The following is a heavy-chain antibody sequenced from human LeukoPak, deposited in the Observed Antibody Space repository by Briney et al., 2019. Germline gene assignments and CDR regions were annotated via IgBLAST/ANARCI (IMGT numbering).Heavy chain of an antibody. V-gene: IGHV3-23*01. D-gene: IGHD6-13*01. J-gene: IGHJ4*02. Sequence: GGSLRLSCAASGCTFSGYAMSWVRQAPGKGLDWVSTIGQSAGSTYFADSVKGRFTISRDNSKNTLYLQMNSLRAEDTAIFYCAKEAANSWSFDYWGQGTQVTVSS. CDR3: AKEAANSWSFDY. CDR2: IGQSAGST. CDR1: GCTFSGYA.